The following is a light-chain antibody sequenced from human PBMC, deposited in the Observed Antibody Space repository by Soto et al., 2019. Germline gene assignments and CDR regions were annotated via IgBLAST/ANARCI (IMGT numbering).Light chain of an antibody. CDR3: QEWDDSDDHVV. V-gene: IGLV3-21*04. J-gene: IGLJ3*02. CDR2: YDD. CDR1: NIERKS. Sequence: SYELTQPPSVSVAPGQTARITCGGNNIERKSVHWYQQKPGQAPVLVMSYDDERPSGIPERFSGSNSGNTATLSISWVGAGDEADFYCQEWDDSDDHVVIGGGTKLTVL.